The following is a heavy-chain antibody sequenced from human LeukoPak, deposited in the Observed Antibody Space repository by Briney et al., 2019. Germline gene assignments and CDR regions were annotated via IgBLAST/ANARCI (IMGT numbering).Heavy chain of an antibody. CDR3: AKTGSGFVVVPAATGRFDY. J-gene: IGHJ4*02. D-gene: IGHD2-2*01. Sequence: GGSLRLSCAASGFTFSSYAMIWVRQAPGKGLEWVSAISGGGGSTYYADSVKGRFTISRDNSKNTLYLQMSSLRAEDTAVYYCAKTGSGFVVVPAATGRFDYWGRGTLVTVSS. CDR2: ISGGGGST. V-gene: IGHV3-23*01. CDR1: GFTFSSYA.